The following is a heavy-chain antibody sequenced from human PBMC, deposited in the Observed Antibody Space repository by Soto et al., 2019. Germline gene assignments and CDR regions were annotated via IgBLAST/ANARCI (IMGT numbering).Heavy chain of an antibody. V-gene: IGHV6-1*01. J-gene: IGHJ4*02. CDR2: TYYRSTWYN. CDR1: GGSISSYY. Sequence: PSETLSLTCTVSGGSISSYYWSWIRQSPSRGLEWLGRTYYRSTWYNDYASSLKSRIRINADTSKNQFSLQLNSVTPEDTAVYWCARDNYGYYYASWGQGTLVTVSS. D-gene: IGHD3-10*01. CDR3: ARDNYGYYYAS.